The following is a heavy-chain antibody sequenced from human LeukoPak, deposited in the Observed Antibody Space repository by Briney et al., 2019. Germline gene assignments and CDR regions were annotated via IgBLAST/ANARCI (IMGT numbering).Heavy chain of an antibody. CDR3: ARDCSSISCSAGDRPAASTRWFDP. CDR2: IYISGST. V-gene: IGHV4-59*12. J-gene: IGHJ5*02. CDR1: GGSTSSYN. D-gene: IGHD2-2*01. Sequence: SETLSLTPALSGGSTSSYNSGCSSATPQKRLWSRLRIYISGSTPYNTSPKSRVTMSAETSKKTFSLRMSSVPAADTAVSYCARDCSSISCSAGDRPAASTRWFDPWGQGTLVTVSS.